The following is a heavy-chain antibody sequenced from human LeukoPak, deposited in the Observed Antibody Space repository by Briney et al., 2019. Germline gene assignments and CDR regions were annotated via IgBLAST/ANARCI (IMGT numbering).Heavy chain of an antibody. CDR1: GFSFSSYW. V-gene: IGHV3-74*01. CDR2: INGEGSST. Sequence: GESLRLSCAASGFSFSSYWVRWVRHAQGKGLVWVSRINGEGSSTNYADSVKGRYTISRDNAKNTLYLQMTSLRVEDTAVYYCAAVVRSGTPFDYWGQGTLVTVSS. J-gene: IGHJ4*02. CDR3: AAVVRSGTPFDY. D-gene: IGHD6-25*01.